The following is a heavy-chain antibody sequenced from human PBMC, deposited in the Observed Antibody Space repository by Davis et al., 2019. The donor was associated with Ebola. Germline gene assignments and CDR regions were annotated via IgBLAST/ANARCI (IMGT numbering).Heavy chain of an antibody. Sequence: GESLKTSCAGSQFNSTGAWMNWVRQAPGKGLEWVASTNPDASEKYYVDSARGRFTISRDNAKKSLYLQMNSLRVEDTAIYYCTGERAYKCFDLWGQGTLVTVSS. CDR3: TGERAYKCFDL. V-gene: IGHV3-7*01. J-gene: IGHJ5*02. CDR2: TNPDASEK. CDR1: QFNSTGAW.